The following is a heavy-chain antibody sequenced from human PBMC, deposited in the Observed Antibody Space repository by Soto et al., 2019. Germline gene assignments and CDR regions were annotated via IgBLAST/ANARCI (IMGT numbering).Heavy chain of an antibody. CDR1: GGSITRGGYY. D-gene: IGHD6-13*01. J-gene: IGHJ6*02. CDR2: IFHSGST. Sequence: SETLSLTCTVSGGSITRGGYYWAWIRHHPGEGLEWIGHIFHSGSTSYNPSLKSRLTMSVDTSQNQFSLKLSSVTAADTALYYCACDPGTHYYYGMDVWGQGTTVTVSS. V-gene: IGHV4-31*03. CDR3: ACDPGTHYYYGMDV.